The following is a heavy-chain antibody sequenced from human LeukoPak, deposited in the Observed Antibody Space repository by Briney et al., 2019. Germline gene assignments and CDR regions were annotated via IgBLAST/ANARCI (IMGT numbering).Heavy chain of an antibody. CDR1: GYTFTSYG. V-gene: IGHV1-18*01. J-gene: IGHJ3*02. Sequence: ASVKVSCKASGYTFTSYGISWVRQAPGQGLEWMGWISAYNGNTNYAQKLQGRVTMTTDTSTSTAYMELRSLRSDDTAVYYCARDTYDYVWGSPNDAFDIWGQGTMVTVSS. CDR3: ARDTYDYVWGSPNDAFDI. D-gene: IGHD3-16*01. CDR2: ISAYNGNT.